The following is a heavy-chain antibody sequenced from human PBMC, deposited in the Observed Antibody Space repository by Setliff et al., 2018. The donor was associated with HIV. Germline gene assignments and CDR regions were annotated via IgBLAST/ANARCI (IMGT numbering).Heavy chain of an antibody. CDR1: GFTFDDYA. CDR3: ARDPTPGRFGELLWPPPEYYYYGMDV. V-gene: IGHV3-9*01. J-gene: IGHJ6*02. Sequence: GGSLRLSCAASGFTFDDYAMHWVRQAPGKGLEWVSGISWNSGSIGYADSVKGRFTISRDNAKNSLYLQMNSLRAEDTAVYYCARDPTPGRFGELLWPPPEYYYYGMDVWGQGTTVTVSS. CDR2: ISWNSGSI. D-gene: IGHD3-10*01.